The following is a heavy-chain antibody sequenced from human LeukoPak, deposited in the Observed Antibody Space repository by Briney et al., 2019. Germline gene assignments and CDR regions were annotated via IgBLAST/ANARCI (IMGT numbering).Heavy chain of an antibody. CDR3: VKVSLAYCGGDCYSTWFDP. D-gene: IGHD2-21*02. J-gene: IGHJ5*02. V-gene: IGHV3-9*01. CDR2: ISWNSGSI. Sequence: PGGSLRLSCAASGFTFDDYAMHWVRQAPGKGLEWVSGISWNSGSIGYADSVKGRFTISRDKAKNSLYLQMNSLRAEDTALYYCVKVSLAYCGGDCYSTWFDPWGQGTLVTVSS. CDR1: GFTFDDYA.